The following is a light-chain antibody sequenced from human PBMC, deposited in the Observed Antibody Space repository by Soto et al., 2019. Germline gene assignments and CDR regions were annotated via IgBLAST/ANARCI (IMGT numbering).Light chain of an antibody. V-gene: IGKV3-20*01. J-gene: IGKJ1*01. CDR2: GAS. CDR3: QRYGTSLTWT. Sequence: EIVVTKSPGTLSLSPGERATLSCRAIQSISSGYLAWYQQKPGQAPRLLIYGASSRATGIPDRFSGSGSETDFTLTISRLEPEDFAVYYCQRYGTSLTWTFGQGTNVDI. CDR1: QSISSGY.